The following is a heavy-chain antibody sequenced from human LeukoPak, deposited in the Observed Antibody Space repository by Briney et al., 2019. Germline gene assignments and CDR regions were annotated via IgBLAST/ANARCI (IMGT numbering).Heavy chain of an antibody. J-gene: IGHJ4*02. Sequence: PSETLSLTCSVSGASIRSYFWSWIRQSPGKGLEWIGYVYDNDISNFNPSLESRVTILVDRSKSQFSLQLSSVTPEDTAVYYCARAFRDISGWRKYDYWGQGILGTVSS. V-gene: IGHV4-59*12. CDR1: GASIRSYF. D-gene: IGHD6-19*01. CDR3: ARAFRDISGWRKYDY. CDR2: VYDNDIS.